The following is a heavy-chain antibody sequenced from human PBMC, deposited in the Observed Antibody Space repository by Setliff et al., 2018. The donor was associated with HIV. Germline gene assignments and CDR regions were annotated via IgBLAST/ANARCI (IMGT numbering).Heavy chain of an antibody. CDR3: ARNPRIAVAGTDYYYNMDV. Sequence: GASVKVSCKASGYTFTSYYMHWVRQAPGQGLEWMGIINPSGGSTSYAQKFQGRVTMTRDTSTSTVYMELSSLRSEDTAVYYCARNPRIAVAGTDYYYNMDVWGKGTTVTVSS. CDR2: INPSGGST. V-gene: IGHV1-46*01. J-gene: IGHJ6*03. D-gene: IGHD6-19*01. CDR1: GYTFTSYY.